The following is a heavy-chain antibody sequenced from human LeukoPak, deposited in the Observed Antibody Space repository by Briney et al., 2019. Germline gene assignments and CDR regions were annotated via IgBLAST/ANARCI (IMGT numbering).Heavy chain of an antibody. CDR1: GFTFSSYA. D-gene: IGHD5-12*01. Sequence: PGGSLRLSCAASGFTFSSYAMHWVRQAPGKGLEWVAVISYDGSNKYYAGSVKGRFTISRDNSKNTLYLQMNSLRAEDTAVYYCARDSSGYGYEEWRWGQGILVTVSS. V-gene: IGHV3-30*04. CDR3: ARDSSGYGYEEWR. CDR2: ISYDGSNK. J-gene: IGHJ4*02.